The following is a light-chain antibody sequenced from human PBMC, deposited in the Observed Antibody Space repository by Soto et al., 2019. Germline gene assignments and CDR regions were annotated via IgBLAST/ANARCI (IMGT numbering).Light chain of an antibody. J-gene: IGLJ2*01. CDR3: SSYAGNNNYVV. CDR1: SSDIGAYNF. V-gene: IGLV2-8*01. CDR2: GVS. Sequence: QSALTQPPSASGSPGQSVSISCTGTSSDIGAYNFVSWYQQHPGKAPRLMIYGVSKRPSGVPDRFSGSKSGNAASLTVSGLQAEDEADYYCSSYAGNNNYVVFGGGTKLTVL.